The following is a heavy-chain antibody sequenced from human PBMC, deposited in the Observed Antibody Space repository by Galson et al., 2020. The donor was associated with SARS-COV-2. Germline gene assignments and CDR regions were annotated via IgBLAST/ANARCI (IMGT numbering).Heavy chain of an antibody. CDR3: AKVSTRGYSYGYSDY. CDR2: ISGSSSST. V-gene: IGHV3-23*01. Sequence: GGSLRLSCAASGFTFSSYAMSWVRQAPGKGLEWVSAISGSSSSTYYADSVKGRFTISRDNSKNTLFLQMNSLRAEDTAIYYCAKVSTRGYSYGYSDYWGQGTVVTVSS. D-gene: IGHD5-18*01. CDR1: GFTFSSYA. J-gene: IGHJ4*02.